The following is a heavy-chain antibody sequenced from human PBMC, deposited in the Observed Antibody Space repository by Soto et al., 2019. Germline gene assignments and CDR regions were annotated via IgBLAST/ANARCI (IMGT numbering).Heavy chain of an antibody. V-gene: IGHV3-30-3*01. J-gene: IGHJ4*02. CDR2: ISYDGSNK. CDR1: GFTFSSYA. D-gene: IGHD3-22*01. Sequence: GGSLRLSCAASGFTFSSYAMHWVRQAPGKGLEWVAVISYDGSNKYYADSVKGRFTISRDNSKNTLYLQMNSLRAEDTAVYYCARDLDYYDSSAPGNWGQGTLVTVSS. CDR3: ARDLDYYDSSAPGN.